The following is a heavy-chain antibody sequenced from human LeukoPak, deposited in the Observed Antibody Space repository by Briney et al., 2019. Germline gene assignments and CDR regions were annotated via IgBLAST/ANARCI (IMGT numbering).Heavy chain of an antibody. J-gene: IGHJ4*02. CDR2: ISYDGSNK. D-gene: IGHD2-21*02. Sequence: GGSLRLSCAASGFTFSSYAMHWVRQAPGKGLEWVAVISYDGSNKYYADSVKGRFTISRDNPKNTLYLQMNSLRAEDTAVCYCARDSADVVTAILNYWGQGTLVTVSS. CDR1: GFTFSSYA. V-gene: IGHV3-30*04. CDR3: ARDSADVVTAILNY.